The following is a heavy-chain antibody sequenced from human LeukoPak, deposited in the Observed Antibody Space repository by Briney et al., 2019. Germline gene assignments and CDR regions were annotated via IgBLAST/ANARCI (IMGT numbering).Heavy chain of an antibody. CDR2: ISAYNGNT. CDR3: ARGLIAVAGTRWFDP. D-gene: IGHD6-19*01. V-gene: IGHV1-18*01. CDR1: GYTFTSYG. J-gene: IGHJ5*02. Sequence: GASVKVSCKASGYTFTSYGISWVRQAPGQGLEWMGWISAYNGNTNYAQKLQGRVTMTTDTSTSTAYMELSSLRSEDTAVYYCARGLIAVAGTRWFDPWGQGTLVTVSS.